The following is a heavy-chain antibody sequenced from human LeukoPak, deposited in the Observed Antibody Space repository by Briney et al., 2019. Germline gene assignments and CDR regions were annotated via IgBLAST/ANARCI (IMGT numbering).Heavy chain of an antibody. CDR1: GFTFSDYY. D-gene: IGHD6-19*01. J-gene: IGHJ6*02. CDR2: IYSGGSI. V-gene: IGHV3-66*01. CDR3: AKVRGAVAATTYYGMDV. Sequence: GGSLRLSCAASGFTFSDYYMSWIRQAPGKGLEWVSVIYSGGSIYYADSVKGRFTISRDNSKNTLYLQMSSLRAEDTAVYYCAKVRGAVAATTYYGMDVWGQGTTVTVSS.